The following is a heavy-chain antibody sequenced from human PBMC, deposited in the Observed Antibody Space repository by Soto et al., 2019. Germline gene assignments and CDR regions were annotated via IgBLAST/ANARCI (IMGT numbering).Heavy chain of an antibody. Sequence: EVQLLESGGGLVQPGGSLRLSCVGSGFFFSSYTMTWVRQAPGKGLEWVSSFSATSENTYYADSVRGRFTISRDNSKTQLFLQINSLPGVDTAIYYCAKARDQQWVRLPFDYWGQGVLVFVSS. D-gene: IGHD6-19*01. CDR1: GFFFSSYT. V-gene: IGHV3-23*01. CDR3: AKARDQQWVRLPFDY. CDR2: FSATSENT. J-gene: IGHJ4*02.